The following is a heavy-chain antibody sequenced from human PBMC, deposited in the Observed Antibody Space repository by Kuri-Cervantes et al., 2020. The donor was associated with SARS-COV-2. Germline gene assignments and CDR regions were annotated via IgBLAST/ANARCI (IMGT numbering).Heavy chain of an antibody. Sequence: SETLSLTCTVSGGSISSGGYYWSWIRQHPGKGLEWIGYIYYSGSTYYNPSLKSRVTISVDRSKNQFSLKLSSVTVADTAVYYCARGRNYDFWSGYFHFDYWGQGTLVTVSS. D-gene: IGHD3-3*01. CDR1: GGSISSGGYY. CDR2: IYYSGST. J-gene: IGHJ4*02. V-gene: IGHV4-31*03. CDR3: ARGRNYDFWSGYFHFDY.